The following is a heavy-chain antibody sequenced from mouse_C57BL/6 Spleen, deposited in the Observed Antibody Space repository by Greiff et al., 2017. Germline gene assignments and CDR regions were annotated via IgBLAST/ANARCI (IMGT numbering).Heavy chain of an antibody. CDR3: ATLGPSFAY. CDR1: GYTFTSYW. CDR2: IDPSDSYT. Sequence: QVQLQQPGAELVMPGASVKLSCKASGYTFTSYWMHWVKQRPGQGLEWIGEIDPSDSYTNYNQKFKGKSTLTVDKSSSTAYMQLSSLTSEDSAVYCCATLGPSFAYWGQGTLVTVSA. J-gene: IGHJ3*01. D-gene: IGHD4-1*01. V-gene: IGHV1-69*01.